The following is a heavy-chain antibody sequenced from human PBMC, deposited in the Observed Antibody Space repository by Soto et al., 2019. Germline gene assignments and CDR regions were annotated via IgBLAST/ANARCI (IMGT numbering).Heavy chain of an antibody. CDR3: ARAHPIN. Sequence: EVQLVESGGGLVQPGGSLRLSCAASGFTFSGHWMSWVRQAPGKGLEWVANINDDGSVKYYVDSVKGRFTISRDNAKNSLFLQMNSLRAEDTAVYYCARAHPINWGQGTLVTVSS. J-gene: IGHJ4*02. V-gene: IGHV3-7*01. D-gene: IGHD1-20*01. CDR1: GFTFSGHW. CDR2: INDDGSVK.